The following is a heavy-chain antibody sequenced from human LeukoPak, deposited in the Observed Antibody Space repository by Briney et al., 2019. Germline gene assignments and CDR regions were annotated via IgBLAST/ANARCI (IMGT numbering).Heavy chain of an antibody. CDR2: IDGSGGST. CDR3: ARDYYGSGSYYSCFDP. D-gene: IGHD3-10*01. CDR1: GFTFSSYA. J-gene: IGHJ5*02. V-gene: IGHV3-23*01. Sequence: HPGGSLRLSCVASGFTFSSYAMSWFRQAPGRGLEWVSAIDGSGGSTYYADSVKGRFTIPRDNSKNTLYLQMHSLRAEDTAIYYCARDYYGSGSYYSCFDPWGQGALVTVSS.